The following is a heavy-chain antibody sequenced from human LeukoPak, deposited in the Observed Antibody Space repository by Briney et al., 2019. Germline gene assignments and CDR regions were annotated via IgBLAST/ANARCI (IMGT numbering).Heavy chain of an antibody. J-gene: IGHJ6*02. V-gene: IGHV3-23*01. CDR2: ISGSGGST. CDR1: GFTFYNSA. D-gene: IGHD1-26*01. Sequence: PGGSLRLSCAASGFTFYNSAMGWVRQAPGKGLEWVSAISGSGGSTYYADSVKGRFTISRDNAKNSLYLQMNSLRAEDTAVYYCARQDSGSSPYYYYHGMDVWGQGTTVTVSS. CDR3: ARQDSGSSPYYYYHGMDV.